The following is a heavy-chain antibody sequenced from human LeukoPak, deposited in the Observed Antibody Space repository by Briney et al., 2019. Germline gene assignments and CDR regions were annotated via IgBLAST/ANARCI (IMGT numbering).Heavy chain of an antibody. V-gene: IGHV3-23*01. J-gene: IGHJ4*02. D-gene: IGHD6-19*01. CDR1: GFTFSSYA. CDR3: ARLIAVAGVFDY. Sequence: GGSLRLSCAVSGFTFSSYAMSWVRQAPGKGLEWVSSIRGSGGSTHYADSVKGRFTISRDNCKNTLYLQMNSLRAEDTAVYYCARLIAVAGVFDYWGQGTLVTVSS. CDR2: IRGSGGST.